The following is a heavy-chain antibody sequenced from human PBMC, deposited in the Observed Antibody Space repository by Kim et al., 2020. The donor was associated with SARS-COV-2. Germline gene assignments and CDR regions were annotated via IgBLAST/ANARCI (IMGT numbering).Heavy chain of an antibody. CDR3: ARSMVRGAHYYYYGMDV. Sequence: VKGRFTISRDNAKNSLYLQMNSLRAEDTAVYYCARSMVRGAHYYYYGMDVWGQGTTVTVSS. J-gene: IGHJ6*02. V-gene: IGHV3-21*01. D-gene: IGHD3-10*01.